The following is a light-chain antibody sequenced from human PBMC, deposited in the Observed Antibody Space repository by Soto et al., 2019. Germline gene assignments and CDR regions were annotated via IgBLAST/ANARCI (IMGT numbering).Light chain of an antibody. V-gene: IGLV4-69*01. J-gene: IGLJ2*01. CDR2: LNSDGSH. CDR1: SGHSSYA. Sequence: QPVLTQSPSASASLGASVKLTCTLSSGHSSYAIAWHQQQPEKGPRFLMKLNSDGSHSKGDGIPDRFSGSSSGAERYLTISSLQSEDEADYYCQTWGTGTLSGGGTKLTVL. CDR3: QTWGTGTL.